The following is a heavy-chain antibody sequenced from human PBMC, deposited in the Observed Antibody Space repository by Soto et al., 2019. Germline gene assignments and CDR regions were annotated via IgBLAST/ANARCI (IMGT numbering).Heavy chain of an antibody. CDR3: ARGVDIVATPTPPDAFDI. J-gene: IGHJ3*02. D-gene: IGHD5-12*01. CDR2: IIPIFGTA. CDR1: GGTFGSYA. V-gene: IGHV1-69*13. Sequence: SVKVSCKASGGTFGSYAISWVRQAPGQGLEWMGGIIPIFGTANYAQKFQGRVTITADESTSTAYMELSSLRSEDTAVYYCARGVDIVATPTPPDAFDIWGQGTMVTVSS.